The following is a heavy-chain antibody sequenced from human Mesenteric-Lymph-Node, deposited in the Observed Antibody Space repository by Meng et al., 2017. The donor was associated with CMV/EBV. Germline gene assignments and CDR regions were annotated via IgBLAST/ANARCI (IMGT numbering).Heavy chain of an antibody. J-gene: IGHJ5*02. CDR3: ARGAVLGYCSSTSCGTGFDP. V-gene: IGHV4-34*01. D-gene: IGHD2-2*01. CDR2: INHSGST. CDR1: GGSFSGYY. Sequence: SETLSLTCAVYGGSFSGYYWSWIRQPPGKGLEWIGEINHSGSTNYNPSLKSRVTISVDTSKNQFSLKLSSVTAADTAVYYCARGAVLGYCSSTSCGTGFDPWGQGTLVTVSS.